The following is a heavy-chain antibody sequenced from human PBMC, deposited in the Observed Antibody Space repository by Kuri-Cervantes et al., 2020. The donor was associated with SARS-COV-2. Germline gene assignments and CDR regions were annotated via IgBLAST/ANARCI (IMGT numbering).Heavy chain of an antibody. CDR2: VIPMFGTT. D-gene: IGHD1-26*01. CDR3: ARDRGVEARWEGDYYHVMDV. Sequence: SVKVSCKASGGTFSTHAINWVRQAPGQGLEWMGTVIPMFGTTHHAQRFQGRLTMTADTSTSIAYMTLSSLRSDDTAVYYCARDRGVEARWEGDYYHVMDVWGPGTKVTVSS. CDR1: GGTFSTHA. V-gene: IGHV1-69*06. J-gene: IGHJ6*02.